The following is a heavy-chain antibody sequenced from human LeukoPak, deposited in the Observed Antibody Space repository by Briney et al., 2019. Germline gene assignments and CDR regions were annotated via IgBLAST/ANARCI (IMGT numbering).Heavy chain of an antibody. Sequence: SETLSLTCTVSGGSISSSSYYWGWIRQSPWKGLEWIGSIYYSGSTYSNPSLESRVTISVDTSENQFSLKLSSVTAADTAVYYCASLSVAEDRFDYWGQGTLVTVSS. J-gene: IGHJ4*02. V-gene: IGHV4-39*07. CDR2: IYYSGST. CDR1: GGSISSSSYY. D-gene: IGHD6-19*01. CDR3: ASLSVAEDRFDY.